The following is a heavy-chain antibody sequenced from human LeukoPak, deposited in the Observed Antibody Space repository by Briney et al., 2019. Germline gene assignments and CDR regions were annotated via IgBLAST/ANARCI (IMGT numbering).Heavy chain of an antibody. D-gene: IGHD6-13*01. CDR3: ARGRGSWYDYFDS. V-gene: IGHV3-23*01. Sequence: GGSLRLSCTASGFTFNTSAMAWVRQVPGEGLEWISSIWGSGGKTYYADSVKGRFTISRDNSGNTLFLQMNSLRADDTAVYYCARGRGSWYDYFDSWGQGALVTVSS. CDR2: IWGSGGKT. J-gene: IGHJ4*02. CDR1: GFTFNTSA.